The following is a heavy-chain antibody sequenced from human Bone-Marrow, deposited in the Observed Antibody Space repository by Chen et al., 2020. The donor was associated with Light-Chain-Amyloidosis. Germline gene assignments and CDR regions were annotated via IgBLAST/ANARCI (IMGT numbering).Heavy chain of an antibody. CDR2: IYPDDSDA. Sequence: EVQLEQSGPEVKKPGESLKISCKGSGYTFPNYWIGWVRQMPGKGLEWMGVIYPDDSDARYSPSFEGQGTISADKSITTAYLQWRSLKASDTAMDYCARRRDGYNFDYWGQGTLVTVSS. V-gene: IGHV5-51*01. D-gene: IGHD5-12*01. CDR3: ARRRDGYNFDY. J-gene: IGHJ4*02. CDR1: GYTFPNYW.